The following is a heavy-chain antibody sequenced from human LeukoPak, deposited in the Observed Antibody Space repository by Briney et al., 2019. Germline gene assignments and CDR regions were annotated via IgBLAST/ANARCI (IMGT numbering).Heavy chain of an antibody. D-gene: IGHD3-10*01. CDR3: ARHVITMVRGVINSYFDY. V-gene: IGHV4-39*01. Sequence: SETLSLTCTVCGGSISSSSYYWGWIRQPPGKGLEWIGSIYYSGSTYCNPSLKSRVTISVDTSKNQFSLKLSSVTAADTAVYYCARHVITMVRGVINSYFDYWGQGTLVTVSS. CDR2: IYYSGST. CDR1: GGSISSSSYY. J-gene: IGHJ4*02.